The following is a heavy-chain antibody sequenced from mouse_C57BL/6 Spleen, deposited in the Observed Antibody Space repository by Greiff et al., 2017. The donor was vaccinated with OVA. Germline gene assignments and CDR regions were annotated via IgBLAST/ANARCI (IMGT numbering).Heavy chain of an antibody. CDR1: GYTFTSYW. Sequence: QVQLQQPGAELVRPGSSVKLSCKASGYTFTSYWMDWVKQRPGQGLEGIGNIYPSDSETHYNQKFKDKATLTVDKSSSTAYMQLSSLTSEDSAVYYCARGMYDGYYDYAMDYWGQGTSVTVSS. V-gene: IGHV1-61*01. J-gene: IGHJ4*01. CDR2: IYPSDSET. D-gene: IGHD2-3*01. CDR3: ARGMYDGYYDYAMDY.